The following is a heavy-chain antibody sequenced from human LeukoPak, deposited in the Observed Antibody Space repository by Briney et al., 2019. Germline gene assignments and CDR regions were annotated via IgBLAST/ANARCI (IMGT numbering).Heavy chain of an antibody. V-gene: IGHV4-59*11. CDR1: GGSISSHD. CDR3: ASYYYGSGSLDY. J-gene: IGHJ4*02. CDR2: IYYSGST. Sequence: SETLSLTCTVSGGSISSHDWIWIRQPPGKGLEWMGYIYYSGSTNYNPSLKGRVTISVDTSKNQFSLKLSSVTAADTAVYYCASYYYGSGSLDYWGQGTLVTVSS. D-gene: IGHD3-10*01.